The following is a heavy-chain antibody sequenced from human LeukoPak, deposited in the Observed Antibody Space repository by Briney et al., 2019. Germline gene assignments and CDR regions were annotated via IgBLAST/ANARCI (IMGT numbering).Heavy chain of an antibody. J-gene: IGHJ4*02. Sequence: ASVNVSCKASGGTFSSYAISWVRQAPGQGLEWMGGIIPIFGTANYAQKFQGRVTITADESTSTAYMELSSLRSEDTAVYYCARSHYYYDSSGYYWDYWGQGTLVTVSS. CDR2: IIPIFGTA. CDR1: GGTFSSYA. V-gene: IGHV1-69*13. CDR3: ARSHYYYDSSGYYWDY. D-gene: IGHD3-22*01.